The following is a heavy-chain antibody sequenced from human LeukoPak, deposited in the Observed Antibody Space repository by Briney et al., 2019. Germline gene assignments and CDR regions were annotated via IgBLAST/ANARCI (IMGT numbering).Heavy chain of an antibody. CDR3: ARSAYNYGYVYFDH. CDR2: IDPNSDNI. Sequence: GASVKVSCKASGYTFTGCFIHYVRQPPGQGLEWMGWIDPNSDNIRYSETFKDRVTMTRDTSTNNAYMELSWLRSDDKAVYYCARSAYNYGYVYFDHWGQGTLVIVSS. D-gene: IGHD5-18*01. CDR1: GYTFTGCF. V-gene: IGHV1-2*02. J-gene: IGHJ4*02.